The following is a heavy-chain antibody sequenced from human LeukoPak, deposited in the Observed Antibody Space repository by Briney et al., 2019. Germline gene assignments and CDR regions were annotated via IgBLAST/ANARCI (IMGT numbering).Heavy chain of an antibody. V-gene: IGHV4-34*01. Sequence: PSETLSLTCAVYGGSFSGYYWSWIRQPPGKGLEWIGSIYYSGSTYYNPSLKSRVTISVDTSKNQFSLKLSSVTAADTAVCYCARPGRDGYNLNFNYWGQGTLVTVSS. CDR2: IYYSGST. J-gene: IGHJ4*02. D-gene: IGHD5-24*01. CDR1: GGSFSGYY. CDR3: ARPGRDGYNLNFNY.